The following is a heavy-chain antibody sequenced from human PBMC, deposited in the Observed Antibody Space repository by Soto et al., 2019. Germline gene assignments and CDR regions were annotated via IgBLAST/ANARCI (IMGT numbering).Heavy chain of an antibody. CDR2: IYSGGYT. CDR3: ATPGGGGGY. D-gene: IGHD3-10*01. CDR1: GFTVSNNY. J-gene: IGHJ4*02. Sequence: EVQLVESGGGLIQPGGSLRLSCAVSGFTVSNNYMSWVRQAPGKGLEGVSVIYSGGYTAYGDSVKGRSTISRDNSKNTLNLQMNSRGPDATVVYYGATPGGGGGYWGQGTLLTVSS. V-gene: IGHV3-53*01.